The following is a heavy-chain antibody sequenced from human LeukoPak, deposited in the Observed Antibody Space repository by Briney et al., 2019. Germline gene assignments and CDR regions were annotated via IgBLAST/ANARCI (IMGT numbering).Heavy chain of an antibody. D-gene: IGHD7-27*01. V-gene: IGHV1-8*01. CDR2: MNPKSGNT. J-gene: IGHJ4*02. Sequence: ASVKVSCKTSGYTFTNYDINWVRQATGQGLEWMGWMNPKSGNTGSAQRFQGRVALTRDTSISTAYMELSSLRSEDTAVYYCARVWGSIDYWGQGTLVTVSS. CDR3: ARVWGSIDY. CDR1: GYTFTNYD.